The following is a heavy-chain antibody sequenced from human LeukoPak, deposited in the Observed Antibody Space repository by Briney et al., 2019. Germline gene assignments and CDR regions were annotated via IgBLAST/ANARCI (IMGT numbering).Heavy chain of an antibody. V-gene: IGHV3-23*01. CDR2: INGSGGST. CDR1: GFTFSSYA. D-gene: IGHD3-9*01. Sequence: GGSLRLSCAASGFTFSSYAMSWVRQAPGRGLEWVSAINGSGGSTYYADSVKGRFTISRDNSKNTLYLQMNSLRAEDTAVYYCAKPLLRYFDWLYIPERDYFDYWGQGTLVTVSS. J-gene: IGHJ4*02. CDR3: AKPLLRYFDWLYIPERDYFDY.